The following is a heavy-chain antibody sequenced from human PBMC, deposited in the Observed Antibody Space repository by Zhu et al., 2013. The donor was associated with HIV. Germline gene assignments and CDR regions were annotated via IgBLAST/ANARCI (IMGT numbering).Heavy chain of an antibody. CDR2: ISGYNGDT. CDR3: VAFNWNPAVFDY. J-gene: IGHJ4*02. D-gene: IGHD1-20*01. CDR1: GYTFTNYG. Sequence: QVQLVQSGAEVKKPGASVKVSCKTSGYTFTNYGISWVRQAPGQGLEWMGWISGYNGDTTYLQKFQDRVTMTTDTSTSTAYMEMRSLRPDDTALYYCVAFNWNPAVFDYWGQGTLVTVSS. V-gene: IGHV1-18*01.